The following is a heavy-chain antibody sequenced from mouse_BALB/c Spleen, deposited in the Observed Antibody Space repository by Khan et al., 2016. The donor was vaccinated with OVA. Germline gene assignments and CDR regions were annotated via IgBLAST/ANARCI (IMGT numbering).Heavy chain of an antibody. J-gene: IGHJ1*01. V-gene: IGHV3-2*02. D-gene: IGHD1-1*01. CDR1: GYSITSDYA. CDR3: ARRYYYGHWYFDV. Sequence: EVQLQESGPGLVKPSQSLSLTCTVTGYSITSDYAWNRIRQFPGNKLEWMGYISYSGSTSYTPILKSRISITRDTSKTQSFLQLKSVSTEDTAAYYCARRYYYGHWYFDVWGAGTTVTVSS. CDR2: ISYSGST.